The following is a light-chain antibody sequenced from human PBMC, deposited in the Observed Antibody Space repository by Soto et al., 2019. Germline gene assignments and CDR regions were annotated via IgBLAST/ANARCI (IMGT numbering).Light chain of an antibody. J-gene: IGKJ1*01. CDR1: QSISNW. Sequence: DIQMTQSPSTLSASVGDRVTITCRASQSISNWLAWYQQKPGKAPKILIYKASSLESGVPSRFSGSGSGTEFTLTISSLQPADSATYYCQRYNGYRWTFGQGTKVDIK. CDR2: KAS. CDR3: QRYNGYRWT. V-gene: IGKV1-5*03.